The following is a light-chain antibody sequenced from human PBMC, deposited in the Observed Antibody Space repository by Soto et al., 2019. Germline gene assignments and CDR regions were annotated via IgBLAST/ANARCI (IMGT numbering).Light chain of an antibody. CDR2: GAF. V-gene: IGKV3-20*01. CDR1: QSVSSGH. CDR3: QQHGSTPST. Sequence: IVLTQSPCTLSSSPGERATLSCRASQSVSSGHLAWYQQRPGQAPRLLIYGAFNRAPGIPDRFSGSGAGTDFTLTITRLELEDFAVYHCQQHGSTPSTFGGGTKVEI. J-gene: IGKJ4*01.